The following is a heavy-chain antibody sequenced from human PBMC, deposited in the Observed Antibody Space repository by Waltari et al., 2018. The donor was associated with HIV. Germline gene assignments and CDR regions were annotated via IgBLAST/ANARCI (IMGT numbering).Heavy chain of an antibody. Sequence: QLQLQESGPGLVKPSETLSLTCTVLGGPITICRYYWGWIRQPPGKGLEWIGNIYYGGSTYYSPSLKSRVTMSVDTSKNQFSLKLSSVTAADTAVYYCARLEIDNSGYYYDDHWGQGTLVTVSS. CDR3: ARLEIDNSGYYYDDH. V-gene: IGHV4-39*01. CDR2: IYYGGST. J-gene: IGHJ4*02. D-gene: IGHD3-22*01. CDR1: GGPITICRYY.